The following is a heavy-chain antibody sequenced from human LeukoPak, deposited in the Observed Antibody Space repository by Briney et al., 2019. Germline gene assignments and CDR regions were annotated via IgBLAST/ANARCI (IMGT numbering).Heavy chain of an antibody. CDR1: GGSFSGYY. Sequence: PSETLSLTCAVYGGSFSGYYWSWIRRPPGKGPEWIGEINHSGSTNYNPSLKSRVTISVDTSKNQFSLKLSSVTAADTAVYYCARGVPYYYDSSGYYFDYWGQGTLVTVSS. CDR2: INHSGST. D-gene: IGHD3-22*01. CDR3: ARGVPYYYDSSGYYFDY. J-gene: IGHJ4*02. V-gene: IGHV4-34*01.